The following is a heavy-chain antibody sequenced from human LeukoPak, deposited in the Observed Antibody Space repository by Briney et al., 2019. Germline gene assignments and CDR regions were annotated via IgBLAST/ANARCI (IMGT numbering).Heavy chain of an antibody. D-gene: IGHD3-9*01. V-gene: IGHV4-30-2*01. CDR3: ARGAHYNILTAYFDY. Sequence: SQTLSLTCAVSGGSINRGGYSWSWLRQPPGKGLEWIGYIYHRGSTYYNPSLESRVTISLDRSKNQFSLKLTSVTAADTAVYYCARGAHYNILTAYFDYWGQGTLVTVSS. CDR1: GGSINRGGYS. CDR2: IYHRGST. J-gene: IGHJ4*02.